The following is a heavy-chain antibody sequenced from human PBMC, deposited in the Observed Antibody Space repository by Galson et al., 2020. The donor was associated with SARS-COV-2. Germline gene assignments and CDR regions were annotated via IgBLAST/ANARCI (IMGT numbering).Heavy chain of an antibody. Sequence: ASVKVSCKASGYTFISFYIHWVRQAPGQGLEWMGVINPSGDITSYAQKLRGRVTVTRDMSTQTVYMELSSLTSEDTAVYYCAREWGDINSSFLDCWGQGILVVVPS. D-gene: IGHD2-21*01. V-gene: IGHV1-46*04. CDR3: AREWGDINSSFLDC. CDR2: INPSGDIT. CDR1: GYTFISFY. J-gene: IGHJ4*02.